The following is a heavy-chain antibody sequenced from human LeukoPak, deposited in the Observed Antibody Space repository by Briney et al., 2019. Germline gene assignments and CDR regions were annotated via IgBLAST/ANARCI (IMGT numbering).Heavy chain of an antibody. V-gene: IGHV3-30*02. CDR1: GFTFSSYG. Sequence: GGSLRLSCAASGFTFSSYGMHWVRQAPGKGLEWVAFIRYDGSNKYYADSVKGRFTISRDNSKNTLYLQMNSLRAEDTAVYYCAKGQYSSGWYSHFDYWGQGTLVTVSS. CDR3: AKGQYSSGWYSHFDY. J-gene: IGHJ4*02. CDR2: IRYDGSNK. D-gene: IGHD6-19*01.